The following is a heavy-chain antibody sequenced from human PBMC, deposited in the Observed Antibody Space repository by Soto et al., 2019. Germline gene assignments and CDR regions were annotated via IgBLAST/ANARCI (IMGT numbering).Heavy chain of an antibody. J-gene: IGHJ4*02. CDR1: GFTFSSYA. V-gene: IGHV3-30-3*01. CDR2: ISYDGSNK. Sequence: GGSLRLSCAASGFTFSSYAMHWVRQAPGKGLEWVAVISYDGSNKYYADSVKGRFTISRDNSKNTLYLQMNSLRAEDTAVYYCARENNWNYFDYWGQGTLVTVSS. CDR3: ARENNWNYFDY. D-gene: IGHD1-20*01.